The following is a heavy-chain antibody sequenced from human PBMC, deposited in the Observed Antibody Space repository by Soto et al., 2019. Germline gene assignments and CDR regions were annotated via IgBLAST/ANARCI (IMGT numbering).Heavy chain of an antibody. CDR1: GYTFTGYY. CDR2: INPNSGGT. D-gene: IGHD3-10*01. V-gene: IGHV1-2*02. CDR3: ARDKGVTDDIKHYYYYGMDV. J-gene: IGHJ6*02. Sequence: ASVKVSCKASGYTFTGYYMHWVRQAPGQGLEWMGWINPNSGGTNYAQKFQGRVTMTRDTSTSTAYMELSRLRSDDTAVYYCARDKGVTDDIKHYYYYGMDVWGQGTKVTVSS.